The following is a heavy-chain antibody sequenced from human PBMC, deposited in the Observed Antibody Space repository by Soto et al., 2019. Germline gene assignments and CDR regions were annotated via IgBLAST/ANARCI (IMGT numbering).Heavy chain of an antibody. CDR2: TSAYNGNT. CDR1: GYTFTSYG. J-gene: IGHJ4*02. D-gene: IGHD6-6*01. Sequence: ASVKVSCKASGYTFTSYGISWVRQAPGQGLEWMGWTSAYNGNTNYAQKLLGRVTMTTDTSTSTAYMELRSLTYDDTAVYYCARGQRYSSSDYWGQGTQVTVSS. V-gene: IGHV1-18*01. CDR3: ARGQRYSSSDY.